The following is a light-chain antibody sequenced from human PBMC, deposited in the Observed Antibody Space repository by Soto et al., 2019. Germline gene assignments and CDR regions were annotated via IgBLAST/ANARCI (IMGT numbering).Light chain of an antibody. V-gene: IGKV3-11*01. CDR1: QSVRSS. Sequence: EIVLTQSPDTLSLSPGERATLSCRASQSVRSSLAWYQQNPGQDPRLLIYDASNRATGIPARFIGGGSGTDVTLTISSIKQEDFSVYYCQQRNDWPPEVTFGPGTKVDIK. CDR2: DAS. J-gene: IGKJ3*01. CDR3: QQRNDWPPEVT.